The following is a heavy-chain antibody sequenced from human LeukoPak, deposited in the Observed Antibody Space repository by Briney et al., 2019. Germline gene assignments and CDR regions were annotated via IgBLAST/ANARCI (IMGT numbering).Heavy chain of an antibody. D-gene: IGHD2-15*01. J-gene: IGHJ6*02. Sequence: GGSLRLSCAASAFTFSDYEMNWVRQAPGKGLEWVSYISSRGTTIYYVDSVKGRFTISRDNAKNSLYLQMNSLRAEDTALYYCARVRSGLHMDVWGQGTTVTVSS. CDR3: ARVRSGLHMDV. V-gene: IGHV3-48*03. CDR2: ISSRGTTI. CDR1: AFTFSDYE.